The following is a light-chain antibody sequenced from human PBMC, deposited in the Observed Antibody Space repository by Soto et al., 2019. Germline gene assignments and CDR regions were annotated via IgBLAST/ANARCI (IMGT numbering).Light chain of an antibody. CDR2: AAS. J-gene: IGKJ2*01. Sequence: DIQMTQSPSSVSASVGDTVTISCRASQGIGTWLAWYQQKSGKAPKLLIAAASSLQSGVPSRFSGSGSGTDFTLSISSLQPEDFATYFCQQASTFPHTFGQGTKLEI. CDR1: QGIGTW. V-gene: IGKV1-12*01. CDR3: QQASTFPHT.